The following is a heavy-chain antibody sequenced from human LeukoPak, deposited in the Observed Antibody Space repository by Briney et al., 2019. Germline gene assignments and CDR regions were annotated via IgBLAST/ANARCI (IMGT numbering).Heavy chain of an antibody. CDR3: AREGDSGSYAFDI. CDR1: GFTFDLYS. J-gene: IGHJ3*02. CDR2: IFTSSNYI. Sequence: PGGSLRLSCTASGFTFDLYSMNWVRQAPGKGLERVSSIFTSSNYIYYADSVKGRFTISRDDAKNSLYLQMNSLRAEDTAVYYCAREGDSGSYAFDIWGRGTMVTVSS. D-gene: IGHD3-22*01. V-gene: IGHV3-21*01.